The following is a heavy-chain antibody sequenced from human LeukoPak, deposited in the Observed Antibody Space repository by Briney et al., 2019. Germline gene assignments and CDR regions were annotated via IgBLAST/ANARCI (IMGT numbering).Heavy chain of an antibody. V-gene: IGHV4-61*01. D-gene: IGHD3-10*01. CDR2: IHYTGGT. CDR3: ARTGSSGSFSDY. Sequence: PSETLSLTCTVSGGSVSRNSDYWGWIRQPPGKGLEWIGFIHYTGGTLYNPSLKSRVTLSVDVSKSQFSLSLTSATTADTAVYYCARTGSSGSFSDYWGQGTLVTVSS. CDR1: GGSVSRNSDY. J-gene: IGHJ4*02.